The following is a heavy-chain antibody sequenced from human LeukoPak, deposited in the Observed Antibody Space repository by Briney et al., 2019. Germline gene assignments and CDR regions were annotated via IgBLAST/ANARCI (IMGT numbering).Heavy chain of an antibody. CDR1: GGSFSGYY. D-gene: IGHD6-13*01. J-gene: IGHJ6*02. CDR3: ASLARYSNTLTYYTSGRTA. Sequence: PSETLSLTCAVYGGSFSGYYWSWIRQPPGKGLEWIGEINHSGSTNYNPSLKSRVTISVDTSKNQFSLKLSSVTAADTAVYYCASLARYSNTLTYYTSGRTAGAKG. V-gene: IGHV4-34*01. CDR2: INHSGST.